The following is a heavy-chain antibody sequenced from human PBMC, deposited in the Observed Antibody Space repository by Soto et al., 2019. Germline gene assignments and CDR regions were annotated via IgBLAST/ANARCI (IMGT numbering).Heavy chain of an antibody. Sequence: RRLSCAASGFTFSSYWMSWVRQAPGKGLEWVANIKQDGSEKYYVDSVKGRFTISRDNAKDSLYLQMNSLRAEDTAVYYCARDLRVWFGELLFDYWGQGTLVTVSS. CDR2: IKQDGSEK. V-gene: IGHV3-7*03. D-gene: IGHD3-10*01. J-gene: IGHJ4*02. CDR3: ARDLRVWFGELLFDY. CDR1: GFTFSSYW.